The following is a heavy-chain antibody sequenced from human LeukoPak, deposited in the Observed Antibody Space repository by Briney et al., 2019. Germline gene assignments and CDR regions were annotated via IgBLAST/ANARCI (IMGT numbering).Heavy chain of an antibody. CDR1: GFTFSSYA. CDR3: AKDLSRSSGLPFDH. CDR2: ISYDGSNK. Sequence: GGSLRLSCAASGFTFSSYAMHWVRQAPGKGLEWVAFISYDGSNKYYAGSVKGRFTISRDNAKNSLYLQMNSLRAEDTAVYYCAKDLSRSSGLPFDHWGQGPLVTVSS. J-gene: IGHJ4*02. D-gene: IGHD6-19*01. V-gene: IGHV3-30*04.